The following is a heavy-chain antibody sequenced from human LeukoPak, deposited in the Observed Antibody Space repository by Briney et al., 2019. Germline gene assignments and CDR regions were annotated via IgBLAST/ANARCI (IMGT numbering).Heavy chain of an antibody. CDR1: GYTFINYD. D-gene: IGHD6-6*01. CDR2: MNANRGNT. Sequence: ASVTVSCKASGYTFINYDINGVGQATGQGHEWMGWMNANRGNTGYAQKFQGRFTMPRTTSLRTAYLQLSSLTSAAAAVYYCARPSQASSSNTNYYYFGMDVWGQGTTVTVSS. J-gene: IGHJ6*02. V-gene: IGHV1-8*01. CDR3: ARPSQASSSNTNYYYFGMDV.